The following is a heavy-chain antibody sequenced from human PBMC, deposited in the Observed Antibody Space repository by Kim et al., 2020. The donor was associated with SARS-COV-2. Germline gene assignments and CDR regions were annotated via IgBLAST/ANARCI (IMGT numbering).Heavy chain of an antibody. J-gene: IGHJ4*02. D-gene: IGHD6-19*01. V-gene: IGHV4-34*01. CDR3: ARAGLGAVAGTEVDY. Sequence: PSLKSRVTISVDTSKNQFSLKLSSVTAADTAVYYCARAGLGAVAGTEVDYWGQGTLVTVSS.